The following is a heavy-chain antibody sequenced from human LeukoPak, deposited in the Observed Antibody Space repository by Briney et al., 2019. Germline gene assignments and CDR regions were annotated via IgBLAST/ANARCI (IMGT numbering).Heavy chain of an antibody. V-gene: IGHV3-20*04. CDR1: GFTFDDYG. CDR3: ARQRIAAAGIRFDY. D-gene: IGHD6-13*01. Sequence: GGSLRLSCAASGFTFDDYGMSWVRQAPGKGLEWVSGINWNGGSTGYADSVKGRFTISRDNAKNSLYLQMNSLRAEDTALYYCARQRIAAAGIRFDYWGQGTLVTVSS. CDR2: INWNGGST. J-gene: IGHJ4*02.